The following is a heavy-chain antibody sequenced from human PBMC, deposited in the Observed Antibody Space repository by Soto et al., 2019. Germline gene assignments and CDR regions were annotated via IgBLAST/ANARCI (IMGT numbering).Heavy chain of an antibody. CDR1: GGSISSGGYY. CDR3: ARRDYDSSYNWFDP. J-gene: IGHJ5*02. CDR2: IYYSGST. Sequence: PSETLSLTCTVSGGSISSGGYYWSWIRQHPGKGLEWIGYIYYSGSTYYNPSLKSRVTISVDTSKNQFSLKLSSVTAADTAVYYCARRDYDSSYNWFDPWGQGTLVTVSS. V-gene: IGHV4-31*03. D-gene: IGHD3-22*01.